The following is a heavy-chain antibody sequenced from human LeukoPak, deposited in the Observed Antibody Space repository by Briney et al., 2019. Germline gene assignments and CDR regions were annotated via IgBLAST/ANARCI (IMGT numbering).Heavy chain of an antibody. V-gene: IGHV3-7*01. J-gene: IGHJ4*02. CDR3: ARAGGYASSWAY. Sequence: GGSLGLSCAASGFTFSSYWMSWVRQAPGKGLEWVANIKQDGSEKNYVDSVKGRFTISRDNAKNSLELQMNSLRDEDTAVYYCARAGGYASSWAYWGQGTLVTVSS. CDR1: GFTFSSYW. D-gene: IGHD5-12*01. CDR2: IKQDGSEK.